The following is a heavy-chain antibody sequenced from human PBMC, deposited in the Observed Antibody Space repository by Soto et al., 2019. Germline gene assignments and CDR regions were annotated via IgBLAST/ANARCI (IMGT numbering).Heavy chain of an antibody. CDR1: GFTFNNYA. V-gene: IGHV3-23*01. Sequence: EVQLLESGGGLVQPGGSERLSCAGSGFTFNNYAMTWVRQAPGKGLEWVSAISGGGDTTSYADSVKGRFTVSRDGSKNTLYLQMSSLRAEDTALYYCAKGRGGSGSLTPRVDFWGQGTLVTVSS. CDR3: AKGRGGSGSLTPRVDF. CDR2: ISGGGDTT. D-gene: IGHD3-10*01. J-gene: IGHJ4*02.